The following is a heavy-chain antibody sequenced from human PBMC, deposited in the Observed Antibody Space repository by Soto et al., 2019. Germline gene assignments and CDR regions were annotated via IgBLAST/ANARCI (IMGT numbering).Heavy chain of an antibody. D-gene: IGHD2-2*01. Sequence: ASVKVSCKASGYTFTSYGISWVRQAPGQGLEWMGWISAYNGNTNYAQKLQGRVTMTTDTSTSTAYMELRSLRSDDTAVYYCGRESCSSTSCYLGNWFDPWGQGTLVTVSS. V-gene: IGHV1-18*04. J-gene: IGHJ5*02. CDR1: GYTFTSYG. CDR2: ISAYNGNT. CDR3: GRESCSSTSCYLGNWFDP.